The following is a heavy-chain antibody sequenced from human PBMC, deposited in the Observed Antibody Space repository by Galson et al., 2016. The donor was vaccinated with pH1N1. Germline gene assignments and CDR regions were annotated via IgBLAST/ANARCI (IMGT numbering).Heavy chain of an antibody. D-gene: IGHD3-16*02. CDR2: INEDGSET. J-gene: IGHJ4*02. Sequence: SLRLSCAASGFTFGNYWMPWVRQVPGKGLEWVANINEDGSETYYVDSVRGRFTISRDNAKNSLFLQMNSLRDEDTALYYCPRAIGSRSAYWGQGTLVTVSS. CDR1: GFTFGNYW. CDR3: PRAIGSRSAY. V-gene: IGHV3-7*01.